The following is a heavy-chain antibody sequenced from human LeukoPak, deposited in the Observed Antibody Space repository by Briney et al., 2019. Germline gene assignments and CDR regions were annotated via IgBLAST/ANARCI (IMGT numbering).Heavy chain of an antibody. Sequence: ASVKVSCKASGYTFTSYYMHWVRQAPGQGLEWMGIINPSSGSTNSPQKFQDRVTITRNPSTSTAYMEPRSLRSEDTAVYYCARARGYCSSTSCFSYSYYMDVWGKGTTVTVSS. CDR2: INPSSGST. J-gene: IGHJ6*03. V-gene: IGHV1-46*01. CDR3: ARARGYCSSTSCFSYSYYMDV. D-gene: IGHD2-2*01. CDR1: GYTFTSYY.